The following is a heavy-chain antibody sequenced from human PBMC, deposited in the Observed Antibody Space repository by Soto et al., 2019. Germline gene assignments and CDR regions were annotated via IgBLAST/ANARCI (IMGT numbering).Heavy chain of an antibody. CDR3: ARDHPHSYGVYYFDY. Sequence: PSGTLSLTCTVSSPSIFNYYWNWIRQSPGKGLEWIGYIYSSGSTHYNPSLQNRVTISIDTSKNQVSLKVNSVTAADTAVYYCARDHPHSYGVYYFDYWGQGT. CDR1: SPSIFNYY. D-gene: IGHD5-18*01. CDR2: IYSSGST. V-gene: IGHV4-59*01. J-gene: IGHJ4*02.